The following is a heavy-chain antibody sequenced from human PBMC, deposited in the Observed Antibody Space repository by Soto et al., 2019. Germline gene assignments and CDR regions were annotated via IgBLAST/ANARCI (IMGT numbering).Heavy chain of an antibody. CDR3: ARDLVVYCSGGSCPGGWFDP. V-gene: IGHV1-18*01. CDR2: ISAYNGNT. J-gene: IGHJ5*02. CDR1: GYTFTSYG. Sequence: ASVKVSCKASGYTFTSYGISWVRQAPGQGLEWMGWISAYNGNTNYAQKLQGRVTMTTDTSTSTAYMELRSLRSDDTAVYYCARDLVVYCSGGSCPGGWFDPWGQGTLVTVSS. D-gene: IGHD2-15*01.